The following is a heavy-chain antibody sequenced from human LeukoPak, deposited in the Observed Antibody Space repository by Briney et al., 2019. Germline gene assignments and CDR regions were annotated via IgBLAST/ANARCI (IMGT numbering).Heavy chain of an antibody. Sequence: SSVTVSCKASGGTFSSYAISWVRQAPGQGLEWMGGIIPIFGTADYAQKFQGRVTITADESTSTAYMELSSLRSEDTAVYYCATPPNYYDSSGYYFDYWGQGTLVTVSS. CDR3: ATPPNYYDSSGYYFDY. CDR1: GGTFSSYA. J-gene: IGHJ4*02. D-gene: IGHD3-22*01. V-gene: IGHV1-69*13. CDR2: IIPIFGTA.